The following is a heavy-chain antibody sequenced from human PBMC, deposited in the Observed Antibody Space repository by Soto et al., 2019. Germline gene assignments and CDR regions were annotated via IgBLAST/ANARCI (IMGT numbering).Heavy chain of an antibody. D-gene: IGHD3-10*01. J-gene: IGHJ1*01. CDR2: IIPILGIA. Sequence: QVQLVQSGAEVKKPGSSVKVSCKASGGTFSSYTISWVRQAPGQGLEWMGRIIPILGIANYAQKFQGRVTITAEKSTSTAYMELSSLRSEDTAVYYCARGGPTMVRGVIITNEYFQHWGQGTLVTVSS. V-gene: IGHV1-69*02. CDR1: GGTFSSYT. CDR3: ARGGPTMVRGVIITNEYFQH.